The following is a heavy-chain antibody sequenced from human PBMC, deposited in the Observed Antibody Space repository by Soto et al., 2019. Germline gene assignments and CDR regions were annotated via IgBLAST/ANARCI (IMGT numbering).Heavy chain of an antibody. Sequence: QVQLVQSGAEVKKPGASVKVSCKASGYTFTSYGISWVRQAPGQGLEWMGWISAYNGNTNYAQKLQGRVTMTTDTSTSTAYMELRSLGSDDTAVYYCARLRVRGVSLTSGYMDVWGKGTTVTVSS. CDR3: ARLRVRGVSLTSGYMDV. V-gene: IGHV1-18*01. CDR2: ISAYNGNT. D-gene: IGHD3-10*01. CDR1: GYTFTSYG. J-gene: IGHJ6*03.